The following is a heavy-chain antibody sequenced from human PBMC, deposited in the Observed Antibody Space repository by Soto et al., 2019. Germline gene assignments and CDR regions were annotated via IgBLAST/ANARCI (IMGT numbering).Heavy chain of an antibody. J-gene: IGHJ6*02. D-gene: IGHD3-16*01. Sequence: PGGSLRLSCAASGFTFSSYSMNWVRQAPGKGLEWVSYISSSSSTIYYADSVKGRFTISRDNAKNSLYLQMNSLRDEDTAVYYCARVGGMTTFGARYGMDVWGQGTTVTVSS. V-gene: IGHV3-48*02. CDR3: ARVGGMTTFGARYGMDV. CDR1: GFTFSSYS. CDR2: ISSSSSTI.